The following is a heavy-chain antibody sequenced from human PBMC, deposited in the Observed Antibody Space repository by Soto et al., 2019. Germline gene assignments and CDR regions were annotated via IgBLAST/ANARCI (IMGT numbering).Heavy chain of an antibody. J-gene: IGHJ4*01. D-gene: IGHD1-26*01. CDR2: TYYRSKWYY. Sequence: SQTLSLTCAITGDSVSSNSAGWSWVRQSPSRGLEWLGRTYYRSKWYYEYAVSVRGRITINPDTSKNQYSLQLNSVTPEDTAVYFCARGEEYSGRIFDYWGQGTLVTVSS. V-gene: IGHV6-1*01. CDR1: GDSVSSNSAG. CDR3: ARGEEYSGRIFDY.